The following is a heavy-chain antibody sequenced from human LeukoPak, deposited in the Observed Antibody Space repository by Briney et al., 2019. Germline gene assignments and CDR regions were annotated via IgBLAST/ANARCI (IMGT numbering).Heavy chain of an antibody. J-gene: IGHJ5*02. V-gene: IGHV1-8*01. CDR2: MIPNSGNT. CDR3: ARGRRPIVVVPDDIHKPLNYFDP. D-gene: IGHD2-2*01. Sequence: ASVKVSCKASGYTFTSYDINWVRQATGQGLEWMGWMIPNSGNTGYAQKFQGRVTMTRNTSISTAYMELGSLRSEDTAVYYCARGRRPIVVVPDDIHKPLNYFDPWGQGTLVTVSS. CDR1: GYTFTSYD.